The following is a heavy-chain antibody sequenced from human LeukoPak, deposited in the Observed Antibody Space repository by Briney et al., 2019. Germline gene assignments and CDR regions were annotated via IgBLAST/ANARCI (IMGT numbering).Heavy chain of an antibody. CDR3: ASQRTYCSGGSCFETDAFGI. J-gene: IGHJ3*02. CDR2: IYHSGST. D-gene: IGHD2-15*01. CDR1: SGSISSGGYY. V-gene: IGHV4-30-2*01. Sequence: SQTLSLTCSVSSGSISSGGYYWSWIRQHPGKGLEWIGYIYHSGSTYYNPSLKSRVTISVDRSKNQFSLKLSSVTAADTAVYYCASQRTYCSGGSCFETDAFGIWGQGTMVTVSS.